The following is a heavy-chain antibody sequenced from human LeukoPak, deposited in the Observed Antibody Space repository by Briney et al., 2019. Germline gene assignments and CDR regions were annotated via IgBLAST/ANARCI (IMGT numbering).Heavy chain of an antibody. CDR1: GFTFNTYN. D-gene: IGHD1-26*01. V-gene: IGHV3-21*01. CDR3: ARVASPWDDY. CDR2: ISSSSSSYI. J-gene: IGHJ4*02. Sequence: GGSLRLSCAASGFTFNTYNMNWVRQAPGKGLEWVSSISSSSSSYIYYADSVKGRFTISRDNAKNSLYLQMNSLRAEDTAVYYCARVASPWDDYWGQGTLVTVSS.